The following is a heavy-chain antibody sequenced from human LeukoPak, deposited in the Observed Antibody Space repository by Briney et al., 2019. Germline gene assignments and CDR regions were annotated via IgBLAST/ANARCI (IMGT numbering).Heavy chain of an antibody. J-gene: IGHJ5*02. Sequence: GASVKVSCKASGYTFTSYGISWVRQAPGQGLEWMGWISAYNGNTNYAQKLQGRVTMTTDTSTSTAYMELSSLRSEDTAVYYCARVYVTMVRGVIMHWFDPWGQGTLVTVSS. D-gene: IGHD3-10*01. CDR1: GYTFTSYG. CDR2: ISAYNGNT. CDR3: ARVYVTMVRGVIMHWFDP. V-gene: IGHV1-18*01.